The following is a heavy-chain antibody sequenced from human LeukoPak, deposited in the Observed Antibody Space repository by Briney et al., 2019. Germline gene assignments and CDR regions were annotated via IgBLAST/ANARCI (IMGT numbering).Heavy chain of an antibody. CDR1: GFTFSSYW. Sequence: GGSLRLSCAASGFTFSSYWMSWVRQAPGKGLEWVANIKQDGSEKYYVDSVKGRFTISRDNAKNSLYLQMNSLRAEGTAVYYCARDPSESAMVRGVVWGQGTLVTVSS. J-gene: IGHJ4*02. V-gene: IGHV3-7*01. CDR2: IKQDGSEK. CDR3: ARDPSESAMVRGVV. D-gene: IGHD3-10*01.